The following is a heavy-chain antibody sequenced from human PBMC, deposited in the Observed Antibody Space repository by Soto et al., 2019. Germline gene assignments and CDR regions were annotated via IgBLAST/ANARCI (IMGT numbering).Heavy chain of an antibody. CDR3: ARGLFIAAPASGYGMDV. D-gene: IGHD6-6*01. V-gene: IGHV3-33*01. CDR2: IWYDGSNK. Sequence: QVQLVESGGGVVQPGRSLRLSCAASGFTFSSYGMHWVRQAPGKGLEWVAVIWYDGSNKYYADSVKGRFTISRDNSKNTLYLQMNSLRAEDTAVYYCARGLFIAAPASGYGMDVWGQGTTVTVSS. J-gene: IGHJ6*02. CDR1: GFTFSSYG.